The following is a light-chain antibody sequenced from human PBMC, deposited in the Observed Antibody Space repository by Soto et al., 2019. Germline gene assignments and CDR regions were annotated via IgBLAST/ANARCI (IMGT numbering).Light chain of an antibody. J-gene: IGKJ1*01. CDR2: TVS. CDR1: QTISNY. V-gene: IGKV1-39*01. CDR3: QQSYTTSWS. Sequence: DIQMTQSPSSLSASVGDRVTITCRANQTISNYLNWYQQKPGKAPKLLVYTVSNLHSGVPSRFICGASGTDFTLTISSLQPEDCATYYCQQSYTTSWSFGQGTKVAIK.